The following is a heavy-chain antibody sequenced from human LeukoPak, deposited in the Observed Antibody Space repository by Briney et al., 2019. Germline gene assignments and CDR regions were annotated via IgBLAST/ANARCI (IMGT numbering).Heavy chain of an antibody. V-gene: IGHV1-69*05. J-gene: IGHJ5*02. D-gene: IGHD1-26*01. Sequence: ASVKVSCKASGGTFSSYAISWVRQAPGQGLEWMGGIIPIFGTANYAQKFQGRVTVTRDMSTRTAYMELSDLEPEDTAVYYCARDYSGEWEQLTGWWFDPWGQGTLVIVSS. CDR2: IIPIFGTA. CDR3: ARDYSGEWEQLTGWWFDP. CDR1: GGTFSSYA.